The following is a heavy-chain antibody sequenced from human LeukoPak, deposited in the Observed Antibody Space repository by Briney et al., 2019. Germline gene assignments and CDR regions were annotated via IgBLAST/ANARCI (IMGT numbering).Heavy chain of an antibody. V-gene: IGHV1-69*01. CDR1: GGTFNNYP. CDR2: IIPIFGTT. J-gene: IGHJ5*02. D-gene: IGHD6-13*01. CDR3: ARVGGGSSTWYGWFDP. Sequence: ASVKVSCKASGGTFNNYPISWVRQAPGQGLEWMGGIIPIFGTTNYAPKFQGRVTFTADESTSTVYMELSSLRSEDTAVYYCARVGGGSSTWYGWFDPWVQGQWSLSRQ.